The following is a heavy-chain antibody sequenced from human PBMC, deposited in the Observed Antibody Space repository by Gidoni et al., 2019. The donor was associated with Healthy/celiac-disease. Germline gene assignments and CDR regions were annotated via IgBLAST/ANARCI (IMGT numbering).Heavy chain of an antibody. CDR2: ISYDGSNK. CDR3: AGIQQYNWYFDL. Sequence: QVQLVESGGGVVQPGRSLRLSCAASGFTFSGYGMHWVRQAPGKGLEWVAVISYDGSNKYYADSVKGRFTISRDNSKNTLYLQMNSLRAEDTAVYYCAGIQQYNWYFDLWGRGTLVTVSS. CDR1: GFTFSGYG. V-gene: IGHV3-30*03. J-gene: IGHJ2*01. D-gene: IGHD6-13*01.